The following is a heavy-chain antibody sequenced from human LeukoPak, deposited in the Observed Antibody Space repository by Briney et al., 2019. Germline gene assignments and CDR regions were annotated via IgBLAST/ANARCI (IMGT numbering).Heavy chain of an antibody. J-gene: IGHJ6*01. CDR1: GFTFSSYA. V-gene: IGHV3-23*01. D-gene: IGHD6-13*01. Sequence: GGSLRLSCAASGFTFSSYAMCWVRQAPGKGLEWVSAISGSGGSTYYADSVKGRFTISRDNSKNTLYLQMNSLRAEDTAVYYCAKDLSWSSWYPSPNYYYGMDVWGQGTTVTVSS. CDR2: ISGSGGST. CDR3: AKDLSWSSWYPSPNYYYGMDV.